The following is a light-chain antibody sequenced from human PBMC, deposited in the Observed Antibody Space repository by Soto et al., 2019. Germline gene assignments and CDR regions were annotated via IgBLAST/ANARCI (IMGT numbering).Light chain of an antibody. Sequence: QSALTQPASVSGSPGQSITISCTGTSSDVGGNKYVSWYQQHPGKAPKLMIYEVTRRPSGVPDRFSGSKSGNTASLNVSGLQAEDEADYYCCSYADNNDYVFGTGTKLTVL. J-gene: IGLJ1*01. CDR2: EVT. CDR1: SSDVGGNKY. CDR3: CSYADNNDYV. V-gene: IGLV2-8*01.